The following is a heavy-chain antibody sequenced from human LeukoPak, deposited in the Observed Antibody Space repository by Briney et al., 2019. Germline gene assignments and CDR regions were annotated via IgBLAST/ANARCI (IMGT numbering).Heavy chain of an antibody. D-gene: IGHD3-3*01. CDR1: GYTFTSFD. J-gene: IGHJ3*02. CDR2: MNPNSGNT. CDR3: ARDRYYDFWSGRPENAFDI. V-gene: IGHV1-8*01. Sequence: ASVKVSCEASGYTFTSFDINWVRQATGQGLEWMGWMNPNSGNTGYAQKFQGRVTMTRNTSISTAYMELSSLRSEATAVYYCARDRYYDFWSGRPENAFDIWGQGTMVTVSS.